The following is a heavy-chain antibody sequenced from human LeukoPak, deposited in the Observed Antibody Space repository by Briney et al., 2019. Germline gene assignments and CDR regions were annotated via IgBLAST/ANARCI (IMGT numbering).Heavy chain of an antibody. CDR1: GFTFSSYA. CDR2: IGTDT. J-gene: IGHJ4*02. V-gene: IGHV3-23*01. D-gene: IGHD2/OR15-2a*01. CDR3: PTAPIPGNSIGAYLPN. Sequence: GGSLILSCAASGFTFSSYAMSWVRQAPGKRLEWVSSIGTDTHYADSVKGRFTVSRDNSKNTLYRQLNIRRAEDSAVYYCPTAPIPGNSIGAYLPNRARGPRVTVSS.